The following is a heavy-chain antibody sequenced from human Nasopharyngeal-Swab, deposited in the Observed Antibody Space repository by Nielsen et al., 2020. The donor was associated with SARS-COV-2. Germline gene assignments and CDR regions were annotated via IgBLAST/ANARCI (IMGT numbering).Heavy chain of an antibody. CDR3: ARQAFLSGSYRADYYYGMDV. CDR1: GFSLSNARMG. J-gene: IGHJ6*02. CDR2: IFSNDEQ. V-gene: IGHV2-26*01. D-gene: IGHD1-26*01. Sequence: SGPTLVKPTEPLTLTCTVSGFSLSNARMGVSWIRQPPGKALEWLAHIFSNDEQSYSTSLKSRLTISKDTSKSQVVLTMTNMDPVDTATYYCARQAFLSGSYRADYYYGMDVWGQGTTVTVSS.